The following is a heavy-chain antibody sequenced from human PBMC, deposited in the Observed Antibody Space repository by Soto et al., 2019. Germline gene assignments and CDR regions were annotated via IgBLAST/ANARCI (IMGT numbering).Heavy chain of an antibody. CDR1: GYTFTSYG. CDR3: ARVRYDYIWGSYSD. D-gene: IGHD3-16*01. Sequence: QVQVVQSGAEVKKPGASVKVSCKASGYTFTSYGISWVRQAPGQGLEWMGWISAYNGNTNYAQKLQGRVTMTTDTSTSTAYMELRSLRSDDTAVYSCARVRYDYIWGSYSDWGQGTLVTVSS. V-gene: IGHV1-18*01. CDR2: ISAYNGNT. J-gene: IGHJ4*02.